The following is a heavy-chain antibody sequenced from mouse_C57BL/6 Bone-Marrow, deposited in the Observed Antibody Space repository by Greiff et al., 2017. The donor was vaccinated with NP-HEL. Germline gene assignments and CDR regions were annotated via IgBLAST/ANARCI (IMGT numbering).Heavy chain of an antibody. Sequence: VKLQESGAELVRPGTSVKVSCKASGYAFTNYLIEWVKQRPGQGLEWIGVINPGSGGTNYNEKFKGKATLTADKSSSTAYMQLSSLTSEDSAVYFCARYYYGSSHDYWGQGTTLTVSS. CDR1: GYAFTNYL. V-gene: IGHV1-54*01. CDR3: ARYYYGSSHDY. D-gene: IGHD1-1*01. J-gene: IGHJ2*01. CDR2: INPGSGGT.